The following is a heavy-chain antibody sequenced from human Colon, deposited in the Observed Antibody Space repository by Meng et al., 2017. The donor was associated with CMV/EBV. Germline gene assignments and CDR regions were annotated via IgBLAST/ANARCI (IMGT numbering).Heavy chain of an antibody. CDR1: GYPFTAYD. CDR3: ARDYRANWAIDS. CDR2: ISPKHGAT. J-gene: IGHJ4*02. Sequence: CKASGYPFTAYDMHWVRQAPGQGPEWMGRISPKHGATDYAQKFQGRVIMTWDTSTDTAYMDLSRLTSDDTAIYFCARDYRANWAIDSWGQGTLVTVSS. D-gene: IGHD7-27*01. V-gene: IGHV1-2*06.